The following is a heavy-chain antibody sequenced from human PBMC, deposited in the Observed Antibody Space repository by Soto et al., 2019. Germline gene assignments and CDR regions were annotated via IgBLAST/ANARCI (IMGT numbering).Heavy chain of an antibody. CDR1: GFTFSSYA. J-gene: IGHJ4*02. CDR2: ISGSGGST. V-gene: IGHV3-23*01. CDR3: AKDTNSVGAPTSDY. Sequence: PGGSLRLSCAASGFTFSSYAMSWVRQAPGKGLEWVSAISGSGGSTYYADSVKGRFTISRDNSKNTLYLQMNSLRAEDTAVYCCAKDTNSVGAPTSDYWGQGTLVTVSS. D-gene: IGHD1-26*01.